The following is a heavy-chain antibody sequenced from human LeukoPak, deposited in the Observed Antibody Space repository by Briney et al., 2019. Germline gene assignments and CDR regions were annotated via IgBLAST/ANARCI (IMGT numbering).Heavy chain of an antibody. Sequence: SVKVSCKGSGYTFTSYAMHWVRQAPGQRLELMGWINAGNGNTKYSQKFQGRVTITRDTSASTAYMELSSLRSEDTALFYYPRPAYDILTGYYTLDYWGQGTLVTVSS. J-gene: IGHJ4*02. V-gene: IGHV1-3*01. CDR2: INAGNGNT. CDR1: GYTFTSYA. CDR3: PRPAYDILTGYYTLDY. D-gene: IGHD3-9*01.